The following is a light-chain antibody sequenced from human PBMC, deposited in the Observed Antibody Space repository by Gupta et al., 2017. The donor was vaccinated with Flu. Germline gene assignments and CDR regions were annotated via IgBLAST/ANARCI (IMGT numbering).Light chain of an antibody. CDR2: EAT. J-gene: IGKJ2*01. Sequence: EIVSTQSPATLSLSPGERATLSCLASQSVGTCLAWYQQKPGQTPRLLIHEATNRDTGIPARFSGSGSGTDFTLTISSLEPEDFAVYYCQKRSNSPPHTFGQGTRLEI. V-gene: IGKV3-11*01. CDR3: QKRSNSPPHT. CDR1: QSVGTC.